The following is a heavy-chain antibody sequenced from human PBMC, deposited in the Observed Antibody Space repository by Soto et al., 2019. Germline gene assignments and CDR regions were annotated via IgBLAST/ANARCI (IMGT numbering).Heavy chain of an antibody. CDR3: ARFPAYYDSSGYSVGAFDI. J-gene: IGHJ3*02. Sequence: SLEVSCKASGFTFTSYAMHCVRQAPGQRLEWMGWINAGNGNTKYSQKFQGRVTITRDTSASTAYMELSSLRSEDTAVYYCARFPAYYDSSGYSVGAFDIWGQGTMVTVS. CDR2: INAGNGNT. V-gene: IGHV1-3*01. D-gene: IGHD3-22*01. CDR1: GFTFTSYA.